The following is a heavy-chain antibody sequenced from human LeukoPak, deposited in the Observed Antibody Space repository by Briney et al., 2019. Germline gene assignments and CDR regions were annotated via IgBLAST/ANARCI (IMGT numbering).Heavy chain of an antibody. D-gene: IGHD6-19*01. CDR2: LMQDGSDK. V-gene: IGHV3-7*05. J-gene: IGHJ4*02. Sequence: GGSLRLSCAASVSTLSTYWMSWVRQTPGKGLEWVASLMQDGSDKYYVDSVKGRFTISRDNAENSLYLQINSLRAEDTAVYYCARETRGAVGSYWGQGTLVTVSS. CDR3: ARETRGAVGSY. CDR1: VSTLSTYW.